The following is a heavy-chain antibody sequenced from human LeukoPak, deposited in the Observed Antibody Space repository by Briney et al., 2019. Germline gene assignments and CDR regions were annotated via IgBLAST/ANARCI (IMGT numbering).Heavy chain of an antibody. D-gene: IGHD3-3*01. Sequence: SETGSLSCTVSGGSISSYYWSWIRQPPGKGLEWIGYIYYSGSTNYNPSLKSRVTISVNTSKNQFSLKLNSVTAADTAVYYCTAYDFWSGPETYWGQGALVTVSS. CDR3: TAYDFWSGPETY. V-gene: IGHV4-59*01. CDR1: GGSISSYY. CDR2: IYYSGST. J-gene: IGHJ4*02.